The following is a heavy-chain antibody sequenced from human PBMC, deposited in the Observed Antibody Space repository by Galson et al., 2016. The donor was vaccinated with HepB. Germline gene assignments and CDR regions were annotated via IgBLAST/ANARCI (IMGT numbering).Heavy chain of an antibody. D-gene: IGHD1-26*01. J-gene: IGHJ4*02. CDR2: IVPIFGTA. CDR3: ARGGRSRYYFDS. Sequence: SVKVSCKASGGTFSSYHISWVRQAPGQGLEWMGGIVPIFGTAIYAQKFQGRVTIIVDDSTSTAYMDLSSLRFEDTAVYYCARGGRSRYYFDSWGQGTLVTVSS. V-gene: IGHV1-69*13. CDR1: GGTFSSYH.